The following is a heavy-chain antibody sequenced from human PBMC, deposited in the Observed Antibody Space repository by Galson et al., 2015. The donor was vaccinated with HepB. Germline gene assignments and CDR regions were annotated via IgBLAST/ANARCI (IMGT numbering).Heavy chain of an antibody. J-gene: IGHJ5*02. CDR2: TYYRFKWYY. CDR3: ARNVYYDTSGYYYKPGWIDP. D-gene: IGHD3-22*01. CDR1: GDSVSSNSAA. Sequence: CAISGDSVSSNSAAWNWIRQSPSRGLEWLGRTYYRFKWYYDYAVSVKSRITINPDISKNQFSLQLNSVTPEDTAVYYYARNVYYDTSGYYYKPGWIDPWGQGTLVTVSS. V-gene: IGHV6-1*01.